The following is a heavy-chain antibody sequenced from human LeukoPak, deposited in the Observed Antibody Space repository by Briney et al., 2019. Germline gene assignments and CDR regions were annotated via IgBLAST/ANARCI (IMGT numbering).Heavy chain of an antibody. CDR3: ASLLDYGDNIDY. J-gene: IGHJ4*02. Sequence: PSETLSLTCAVSGGSISSSNWWSWVGQPPEKGLEWIGEIYHSGSTNYNPSLKSRVTISVDKSKNQFSLKLSSVTAADTAVYYCASLLDYGDNIDYWGQGTLVTVSS. V-gene: IGHV4-4*02. CDR2: IYHSGST. CDR1: GGSISSSNW. D-gene: IGHD4-17*01.